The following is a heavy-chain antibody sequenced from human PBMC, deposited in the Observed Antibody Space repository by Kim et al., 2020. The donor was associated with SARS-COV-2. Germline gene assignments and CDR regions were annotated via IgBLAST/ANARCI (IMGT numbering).Heavy chain of an antibody. V-gene: IGHV3-7*03. D-gene: IGHD6-19*01. Sequence: VDTGKGRFTTSRDNDKNSLYLQMNSLRAEDTAVYYCARVPTVAGTGYFDYWGQGTLVTVSS. J-gene: IGHJ4*02. CDR3: ARVPTVAGTGYFDY.